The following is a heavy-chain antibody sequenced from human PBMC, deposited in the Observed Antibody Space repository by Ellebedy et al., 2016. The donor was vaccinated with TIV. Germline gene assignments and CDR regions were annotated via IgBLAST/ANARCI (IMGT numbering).Heavy chain of an antibody. CDR1: GFTFRSYD. J-gene: IGHJ4*02. CDR3: ARPRYDGTGTPFDD. D-gene: IGHD1-1*01. CDR2: IWSDGYRK. Sequence: GESLKISCAVSGFTFRSYDMHWVRQAPGKGLEWVAIIWSDGYRKLYADSVQGRFTISRDNSKDTLFLQMNVLRAEDTAVYFCARPRYDGTGTPFDDWGPGTLVTVSS. V-gene: IGHV3-33*01.